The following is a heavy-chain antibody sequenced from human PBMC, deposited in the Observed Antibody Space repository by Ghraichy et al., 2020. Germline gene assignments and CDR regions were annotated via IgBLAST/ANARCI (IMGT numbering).Heavy chain of an antibody. Sequence: GGSLRLSCAASGFSFSTYAMSWIRQAPGKGPEWVAAISGSGTNTYYPDSLWGRFTISRDNSKNTVYLQMSSLRAEDTAAYYCARHHEGSGSFDPWGQGNLVTVSS. V-gene: IGHV3-23*01. CDR1: GFSFSTYA. CDR2: ISGSGTNT. J-gene: IGHJ5*02. CDR3: ARHHEGSGSFDP. D-gene: IGHD2-15*01.